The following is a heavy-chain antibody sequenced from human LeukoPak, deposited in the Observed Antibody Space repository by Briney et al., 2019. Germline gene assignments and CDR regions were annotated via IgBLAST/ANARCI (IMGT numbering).Heavy chain of an antibody. CDR1: GGSISNNY. J-gene: IGHJ4*02. D-gene: IGHD6-19*01. CDR2: IYYSGTT. V-gene: IGHV4-59*12. CDR3: ARGPLESSGLEYYFDY. Sequence: SETLSLTCSVSGGSISNNYWSWIRQPPGKGLEWIGYIYYSGTTDYNPSLKSRVTISVDLSKNQFSLKLSSVTAADTAVYYCARGPLESSGLEYYFDYWGQGTLVTVSS.